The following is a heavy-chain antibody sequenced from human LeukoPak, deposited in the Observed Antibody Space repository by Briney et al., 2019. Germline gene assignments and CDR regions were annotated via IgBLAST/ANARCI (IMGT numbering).Heavy chain of an antibody. D-gene: IGHD3-22*01. CDR3: TTSYYDSSGFRA. CDR2: IKTKTDGGTI. J-gene: IGHJ4*02. Sequence: GGSLRLSCAASGFTLNNAWMSWVRQAPGKGLEWVGRIKTKTDGGTIDYAAPVQGRSTISRDDSKNMVYLLMNSLKTEDTAVYYCTTSYYDSSGFRAWGQGTLVTVSS. V-gene: IGHV3-15*01. CDR1: GFTLNNAW.